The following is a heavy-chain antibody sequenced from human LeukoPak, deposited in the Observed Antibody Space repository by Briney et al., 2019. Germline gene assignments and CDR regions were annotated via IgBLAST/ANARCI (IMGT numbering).Heavy chain of an antibody. J-gene: IGHJ4*02. D-gene: IGHD3-10*01. CDR1: GGSFSGYY. V-gene: IGHV4-34*01. Sequence: SETLSLTCAVYGGSFSGYYWSWVRQPPGKGLEWIGEINHSGSTNYNPSLKSRVTISVDTSKNQFSLKLSSVTAADTAVYYCARRVYYGSGSWEPFDYWGQGTLVTVSS. CDR2: INHSGST. CDR3: ARRVYYGSGSWEPFDY.